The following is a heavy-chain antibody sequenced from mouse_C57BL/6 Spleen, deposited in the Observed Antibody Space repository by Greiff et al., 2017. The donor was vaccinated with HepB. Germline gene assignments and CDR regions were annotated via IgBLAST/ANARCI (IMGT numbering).Heavy chain of an antibody. CDR3: ARDSSGYYLDY. J-gene: IGHJ2*01. D-gene: IGHD3-2*02. CDR2: ISDGGSYT. CDR1: GFTFSSYA. V-gene: IGHV5-4*01. Sequence: EVQLVESGGGLVKPGGSLKLSCAASGFTFSSYAMSWVRQTPEKRLEWVATISDGGSYTYYPDNVKGRFTISRDNAKNNLYLQMSHLKSEDTAMYYCARDSSGYYLDYWGQGTTLTVSS.